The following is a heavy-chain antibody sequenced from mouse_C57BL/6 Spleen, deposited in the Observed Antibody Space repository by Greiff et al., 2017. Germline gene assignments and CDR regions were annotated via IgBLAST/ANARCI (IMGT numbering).Heavy chain of an antibody. CDR1: GFTFSSYG. D-gene: IGHD1-1*01. J-gene: IGHJ1*03. CDR3: ARLTTVVARYFDV. Sequence: EVQRVESGGDLVKPGGSLKLSCAASGFTFSSYGMSWVRQTPDKRLEWVGIISTGGSYTYYPDSVKGRFTISRDNAKNTLYLQMSSLKSEDTAVYYCARLTTVVARYFDVWGTGTTVTVSS. CDR2: ISTGGSYT. V-gene: IGHV5-6*01.